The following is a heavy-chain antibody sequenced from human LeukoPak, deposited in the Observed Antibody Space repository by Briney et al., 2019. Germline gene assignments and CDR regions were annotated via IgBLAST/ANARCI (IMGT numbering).Heavy chain of an antibody. D-gene: IGHD5-12*01. CDR1: GFTFSSYW. J-gene: IGHJ4*02. V-gene: IGHV3-74*03. Sequence: GGSLRLSCAASGFTFSSYWMHWVRQAPGKGLVWVSRINSDGSSITYADSVKGRFTISRDNAENTLYLQMNSLRVEDTAVYYCAREGRVSGYDFDCWGQGTLVTVSS. CDR3: AREGRVSGYDFDC. CDR2: INSDGSSI.